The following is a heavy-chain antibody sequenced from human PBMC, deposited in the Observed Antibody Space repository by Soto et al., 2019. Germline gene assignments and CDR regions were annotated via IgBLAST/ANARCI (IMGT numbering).Heavy chain of an antibody. V-gene: IGHV4-39*01. D-gene: IGHD3-9*01. CDR1: GGSISSSSYY. CDR3: ARLVGYYDILTGYLSHWFDP. Sequence: TLSLTCTVSGGSISSSSYYWGWIRQPPGKGLEWIGSIYYSGSTYYNPSLKSRVTISVDTSKNQFSLKLSSVTAADTAVYYCARLVGYYDILTGYLSHWFDPWGQGTLVTVSS. J-gene: IGHJ5*02. CDR2: IYYSGST.